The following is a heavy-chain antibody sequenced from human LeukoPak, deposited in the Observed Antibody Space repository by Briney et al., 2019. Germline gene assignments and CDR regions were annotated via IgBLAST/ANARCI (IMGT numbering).Heavy chain of an antibody. D-gene: IGHD2-2*01. J-gene: IGHJ4*02. V-gene: IGHV1-46*01. CDR3: ARAIRYQLLSDY. CDR2: LNPGAGST. CDR1: GYTFSNFY. Sequence: ASVKVSCKASGYTFSNFYVHWVRQASGQGLEWMGILNPGAGSTNYAQKFQGRAAITRDTSTATAYLELSSLTSEDTAVYYCARAIRYQLLSDYWGQGTLVTVSS.